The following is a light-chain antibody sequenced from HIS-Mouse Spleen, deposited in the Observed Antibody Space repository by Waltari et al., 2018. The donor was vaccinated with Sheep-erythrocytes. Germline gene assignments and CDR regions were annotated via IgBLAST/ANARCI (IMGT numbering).Light chain of an antibody. CDR3: SSYAGSNNWV. V-gene: IGLV2-8*01. J-gene: IGLJ3*02. CDR2: AVR. Sequence: QSALTQPPSASGSPGQSVTISCTGTSSDVGGYNYVSWYQQHPGKAPKLTIEAVRSRPSGVLDRFPGSESGKPASLTVSGLQAEDEADYYCSSYAGSNNWVFGGGTKLTVL. CDR1: SSDVGGYNY.